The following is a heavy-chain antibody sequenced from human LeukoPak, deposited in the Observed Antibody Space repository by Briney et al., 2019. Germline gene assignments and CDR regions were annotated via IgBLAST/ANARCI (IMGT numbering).Heavy chain of an antibody. D-gene: IGHD3-10*01. CDR3: AKGGPKLWFGEASFDY. V-gene: IGHV3-30-3*01. CDR1: GFTFSSYA. Sequence: GGSLRLSCAASGFTFSSYAMHWVRQAPGKGLEWVAVISYDGSNKYYADSVKGRFTISRDNSKNTLYLQMNSLRAEDTAVYYCAKGGPKLWFGEASFDYWGQGTLVTVSS. CDR2: ISYDGSNK. J-gene: IGHJ4*02.